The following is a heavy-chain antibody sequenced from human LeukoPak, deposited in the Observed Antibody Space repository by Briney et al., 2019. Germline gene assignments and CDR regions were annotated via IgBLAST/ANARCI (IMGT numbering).Heavy chain of an antibody. CDR1: GYTFTSYA. CDR2: ISTNTGNP. Sequence: ASVKVSCKASGYTFTSYAMNWVRQAPGQGLEWMGWISTNTGNPTYAQGFTGRFVFSLDTSVSTAYLRISSLKAEDTAVYYCARLGDSSGYYLTSSVPYNWFDPWGQGTLVTVSS. D-gene: IGHD3-22*01. J-gene: IGHJ5*02. V-gene: IGHV7-4-1*02. CDR3: ARLGDSSGYYLTSSVPYNWFDP.